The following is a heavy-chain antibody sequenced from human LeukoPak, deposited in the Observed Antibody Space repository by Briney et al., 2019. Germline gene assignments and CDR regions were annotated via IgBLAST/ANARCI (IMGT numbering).Heavy chain of an antibody. J-gene: IGHJ3*02. CDR3: ARDRGTGGAFDI. V-gene: IGHV3-7*03. CDR1: GFTFSNYW. Sequence: PGGSLRLSCAASGFTFSNYWMSWVRQAPGKGLEWVANIKQDGSEKYYVDSVKGRFTISRDNAENSLYLQMNSLRADDTAVYYCARDRGTGGAFDIWGQGTKVTVSS. D-gene: IGHD3-10*01. CDR2: IKQDGSEK.